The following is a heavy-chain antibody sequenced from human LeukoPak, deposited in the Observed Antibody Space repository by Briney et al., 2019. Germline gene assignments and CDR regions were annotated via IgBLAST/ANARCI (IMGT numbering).Heavy chain of an antibody. CDR1: GFTFINAW. Sequence: GGSLRLSCAASGFTFINAWMSWVRQAPGKGREWVGRIKSKTDGGTTDYAAPVKGRFTISRDDSKNTLYLQMNSLKTEDTAVYYCTTASRGYYTGSYFDYWGQGTLVTVSS. CDR3: TTASRGYYTGSYFDY. CDR2: IKSKTDGGTT. V-gene: IGHV3-15*01. J-gene: IGHJ4*02. D-gene: IGHD3-3*01.